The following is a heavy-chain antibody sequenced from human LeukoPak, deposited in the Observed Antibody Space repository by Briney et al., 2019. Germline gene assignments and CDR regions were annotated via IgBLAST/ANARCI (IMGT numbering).Heavy chain of an antibody. Sequence: GTSLRLSCAASGFTFRNYGMHWVRQAPGKGLEWVASIRTDGGEKFYADSVQGRFSISRDISKNTLYLQMDSLRAEDTALYYCARIGYSTSWANFDYWGQGTLVTVSS. V-gene: IGHV3-33*01. J-gene: IGHJ4*02. CDR1: GFTFRNYG. D-gene: IGHD6-13*01. CDR3: ARIGYSTSWANFDY. CDR2: IRTDGGEK.